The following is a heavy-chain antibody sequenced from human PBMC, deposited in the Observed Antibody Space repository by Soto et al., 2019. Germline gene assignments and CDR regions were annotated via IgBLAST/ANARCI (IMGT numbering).Heavy chain of an antibody. D-gene: IGHD1-20*01. CDR2: IYYNSGST. V-gene: IGHV4-31*03. J-gene: IGHJ6*02. CDR1: GGSIRSGGYF. Sequence: QVQLQESGPGLVKPSQTLSLTCIVSGGSIRSGGYFWSWIRQHPGKGLEWIGNIYYNSGSTYCTPSLKRRVSIAVDASKNQSTPDLRSVTAADTAVYFCTRYKPLPYNSNSGNGYYGMDGWGQGTTVIVS. CDR3: TRYKPLPYNSNSGNGYYGMDG.